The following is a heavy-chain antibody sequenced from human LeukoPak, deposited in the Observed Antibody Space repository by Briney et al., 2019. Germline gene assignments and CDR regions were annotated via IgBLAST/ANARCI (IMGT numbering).Heavy chain of an antibody. Sequence: KPGGSLRLSCAASGFPFSNYSMNWVRQAPGKGLEWVSSISSSSSYIYYADSVKGRFTISRDNAKNSLYLQMNSLRAEDTAVYYCARDAWRYDSSGYYYQPDMDVWGKGTTVTVSS. J-gene: IGHJ6*03. V-gene: IGHV3-21*01. D-gene: IGHD3-22*01. CDR1: GFPFSNYS. CDR2: ISSSSSYI. CDR3: ARDAWRYDSSGYYYQPDMDV.